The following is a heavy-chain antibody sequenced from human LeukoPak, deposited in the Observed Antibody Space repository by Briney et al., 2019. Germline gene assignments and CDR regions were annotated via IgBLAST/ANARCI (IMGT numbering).Heavy chain of an antibody. V-gene: IGHV3-48*03. D-gene: IGHD3-10*01. CDR3: TPQYGSGSYYEKFDY. Sequence: PGGSLRLSCAASGFTFSSYEMNWVRQAPGKGLEWVSYISSSGSTMYYADSVKGRFTISRDNAKNSLYLQMNSLRAEDTAVYYCTPQYGSGSYYEKFDYWGQGTLVTVSS. CDR1: GFTFSSYE. J-gene: IGHJ4*02. CDR2: ISSSGSTM.